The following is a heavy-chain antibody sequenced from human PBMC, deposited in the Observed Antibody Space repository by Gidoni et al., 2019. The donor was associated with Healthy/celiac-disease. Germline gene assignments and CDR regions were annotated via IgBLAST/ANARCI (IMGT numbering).Heavy chain of an antibody. V-gene: IGHV4-31*03. CDR1: AGSISSGGYY. J-gene: IGHJ6*02. CDR2: IYYSGST. Sequence: QVQLQESGPGLVKPSQTLALTCTVSAGSISSGGYYWSWIRQHPGKGLEWIGYIYYSGSTYYNPSLKRRVTISVDTSKNQFSLKLISVTAADTAVYYCARGLLYSSSWSGGMDVWGQGTTVTVSS. D-gene: IGHD6-13*01. CDR3: ARGLLYSSSWSGGMDV.